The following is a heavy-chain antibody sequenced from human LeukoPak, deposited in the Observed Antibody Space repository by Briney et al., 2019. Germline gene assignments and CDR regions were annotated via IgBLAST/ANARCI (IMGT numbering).Heavy chain of an antibody. D-gene: IGHD6-13*01. CDR1: GVSISPDY. CDR2: IYYTGNT. Sequence: PSETLSLTCTVSGVSISPDYWSWIQQPPGKGLEWIGYIYYTGNTNYNPSLRSRVTISVDTSKNQLSLSLRSVAAADTAVYYCARDRPGDSSLDYWGQGTLVTVSS. V-gene: IGHV4-59*01. CDR3: ARDRPGDSSLDY. J-gene: IGHJ4*02.